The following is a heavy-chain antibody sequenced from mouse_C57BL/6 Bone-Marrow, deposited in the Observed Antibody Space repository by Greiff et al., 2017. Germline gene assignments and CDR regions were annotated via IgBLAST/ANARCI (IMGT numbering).Heavy chain of an antibody. CDR2: ISLKSDNYAT. CDR1: GFTFSNYW. J-gene: IGHJ3*01. Sequence: EVKLMESGGGLVQPGGSLKLSCVASGFTFSNYWMNWVRQSPEKGLEWVAHISLKSDNYATHYAESVTGRFTISRDDTHSSVYLQLHKSRAEDTGIYYCTLYYVNYVGFAYWGQGTLVTVSA. D-gene: IGHD2-1*01. CDR3: TLYYVNYVGFAY. V-gene: IGHV6-3*01.